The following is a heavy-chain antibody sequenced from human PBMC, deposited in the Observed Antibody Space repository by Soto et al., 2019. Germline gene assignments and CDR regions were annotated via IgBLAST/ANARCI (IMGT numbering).Heavy chain of an antibody. CDR3: AKDLVRGVIFSMVPPWAGMDV. D-gene: IGHD3-10*01. J-gene: IGHJ6*02. Sequence: EVQLLESGGGLVQPGGSLRLSCAASGFTFSSYAMSWVRQAPGKGLEWVSAISGSGGSTYYADSVKGRFTISRDNSKNTLYLQMNSLRAEDTAVYYCAKDLVRGVIFSMVPPWAGMDVWGQGTTVTVSS. CDR2: ISGSGGST. CDR1: GFTFSSYA. V-gene: IGHV3-23*01.